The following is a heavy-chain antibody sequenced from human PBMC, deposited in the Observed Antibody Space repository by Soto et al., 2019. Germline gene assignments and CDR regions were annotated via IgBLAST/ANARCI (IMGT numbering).Heavy chain of an antibody. V-gene: IGHV4-59*01. D-gene: IGHD6-13*01. CDR3: AREGYSSSEPAFDI. CDR1: GGPISSYY. Sequence: PSETLSLTCTVSGGPISSYYWSWIRQPPGKGLEWIGYIYYSGSTNYNPSLKSRVTISVDTSKNQFSLKLSSVTAADTAVYYCAREGYSSSEPAFDIWGQGTMVTVSS. CDR2: IYYSGST. J-gene: IGHJ3*02.